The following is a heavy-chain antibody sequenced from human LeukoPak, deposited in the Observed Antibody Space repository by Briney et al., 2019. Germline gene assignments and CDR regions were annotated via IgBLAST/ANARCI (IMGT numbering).Heavy chain of an antibody. Sequence: SETLSLTCAVYGGSFSGYYWSWIRQHPGKGLEWIGYIYYSGSTYYNPSLKSRVTISVDTSKNQFSLKLSSVTAADTAVYYCARHYYGSGRFSPQSGFYFDYWGQGTLVTVSS. CDR2: IYYSGST. D-gene: IGHD3-10*01. J-gene: IGHJ4*02. CDR1: GGSFSGYY. V-gene: IGHV4-31*11. CDR3: ARHYYGSGRFSPQSGFYFDY.